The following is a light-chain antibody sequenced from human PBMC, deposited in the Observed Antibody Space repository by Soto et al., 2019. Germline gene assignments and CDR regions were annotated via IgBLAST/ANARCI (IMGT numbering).Light chain of an antibody. CDR3: CSYAGSSTFVV. CDR1: SNDIGSYNL. J-gene: IGLJ2*01. V-gene: IGLV2-23*03. Sequence: QSVLTQPASVSGSPGQSITISCTGTSNDIGSYNLVSWYQQHPGKAPKLMIYEGNKRPSGVSNRFSGSKSGNTASLTISGLQAEDEADYHCCSYAGSSTFVVFGGGTKVTVL. CDR2: EGN.